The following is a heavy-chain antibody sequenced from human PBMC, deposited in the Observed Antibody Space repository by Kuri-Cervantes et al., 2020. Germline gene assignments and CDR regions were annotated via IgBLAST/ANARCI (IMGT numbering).Heavy chain of an antibody. CDR2: IYTSGST. V-gene: IGHV4-4*07. CDR1: GGSISSYY. D-gene: IGHD1-26*01. CDR3: AGLSYSGYVDY. J-gene: IGHJ4*02. Sequence: SETLSLTCTVSGGSISSYYWSWIRQPAEKGLEWIGRIYTSGSTYYNPSLQSRVTISVDTSKNQFSLKLTSVAAADTAVYYCAGLSYSGYVDYWGQGTLVTVSS.